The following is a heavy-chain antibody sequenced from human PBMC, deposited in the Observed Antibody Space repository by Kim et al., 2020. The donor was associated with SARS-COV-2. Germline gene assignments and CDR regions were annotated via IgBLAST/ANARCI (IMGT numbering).Heavy chain of an antibody. CDR3: ARRGYSYGSSRYYFDY. V-gene: IGHV4-34*01. Sequence: LKSRVTISVDTAKNQFSLKLSSVTAADTAVYYCARRGYSYGSSRYYFDYWGQGTLVTVSS. D-gene: IGHD5-18*01. J-gene: IGHJ4*02.